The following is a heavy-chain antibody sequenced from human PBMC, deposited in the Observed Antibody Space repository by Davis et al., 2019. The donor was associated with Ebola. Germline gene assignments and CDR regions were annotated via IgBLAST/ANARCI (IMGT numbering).Heavy chain of an antibody. Sequence: MPSETLSLTCAVSGGSISSGGYSWSWIRQPPGKGLEWIGYIYYSGSTYYNPSLKSRVTISVDTSKNQFSLKLSSVTAADTAVYYCARHAGSSRPWYFDLWGRGTLVTVSS. CDR1: GGSISSGGYS. D-gene: IGHD6-13*01. CDR2: IYYSGST. J-gene: IGHJ2*01. V-gene: IGHV4-30-2*03. CDR3: ARHAGSSRPWYFDL.